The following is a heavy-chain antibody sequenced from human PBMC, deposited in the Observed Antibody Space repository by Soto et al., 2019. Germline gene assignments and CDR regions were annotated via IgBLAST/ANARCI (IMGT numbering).Heavy chain of an antibody. V-gene: IGHV3-23*01. CDR2: ISGSGGST. CDR3: AKGKLVATMGTNWFDP. D-gene: IGHD5-12*01. J-gene: IGHJ5*02. Sequence: EVQLLESGGGLVQPGGSLRLSCAASGFTFSSYAMSWVRQAPGKGLEWVSAISGSGGSTYYADSVKGRFTISRDNSKNTLYLQMNSLRAEDTAVYYCAKGKLVATMGTNWFDPWGQGTLVTVSS. CDR1: GFTFSSYA.